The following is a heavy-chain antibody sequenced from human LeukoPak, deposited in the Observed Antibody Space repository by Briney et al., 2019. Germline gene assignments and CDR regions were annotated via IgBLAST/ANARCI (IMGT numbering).Heavy chain of an antibody. V-gene: IGHV3-11*01. CDR1: RFTFSDYH. J-gene: IGHJ4*02. CDR3: ASHSTTWRDFDY. Sequence: GGSLRLSCAASRFTFSDYHMSWIRQATGQGLEWVSYISSSGSTIYYADSVKGRFTISRDNAKNSLYLQMNSLRAEDTAVYYCASHSTTWRDFDYWGQGTLVTVSS. D-gene: IGHD6-13*01. CDR2: ISSSGSTI.